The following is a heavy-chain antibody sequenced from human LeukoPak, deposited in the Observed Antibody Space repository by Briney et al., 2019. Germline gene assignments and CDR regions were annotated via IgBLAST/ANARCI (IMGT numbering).Heavy chain of an antibody. CDR1: GFTFSSYG. D-gene: IGHD6-13*01. CDR2: IRYDGSNK. CDR3: ASIAATGIKSDY. Sequence: GGSLRLSCAASGFTFSSYGMHWVRQAPAKGRDWVAFIRYDGSNKYYADSVKDRLHISRDNSKNTLYLQMNSLRAEDKAVYYCASIAATGIKSDYWGQGTLVTVSS. J-gene: IGHJ4*02. V-gene: IGHV3-30*02.